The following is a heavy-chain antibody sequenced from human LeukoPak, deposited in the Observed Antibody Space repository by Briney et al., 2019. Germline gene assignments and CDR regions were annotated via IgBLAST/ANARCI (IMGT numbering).Heavy chain of an antibody. CDR3: AKDQAGG. D-gene: IGHD6-19*01. Sequence: GGSLRLSCEASGFSFSDYGMHWVRQRPGKGLEWVASILYDGSQKYYADSVRGRFTVSRDNSKNTLSLQMNSLRIDDTALYYCAKDQAGGWGQGTLVTVSS. J-gene: IGHJ4*02. CDR1: GFSFSDYG. CDR2: ILYDGSQK. V-gene: IGHV3-30*02.